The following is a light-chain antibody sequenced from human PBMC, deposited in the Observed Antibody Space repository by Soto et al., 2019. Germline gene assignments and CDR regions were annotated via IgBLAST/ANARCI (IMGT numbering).Light chain of an antibody. Sequence: IVLTQSPGTLSLSPGERATLSCRASQTISNSYLAWYQQKPGQAPRLLIYGASSRAIGIPDRFSGSESGTGFSLTISRLDPEDFAMYYCQQYDRIPQFTFGPGNKVDIK. CDR3: QQYDRIPQFT. CDR2: GAS. V-gene: IGKV3-20*01. J-gene: IGKJ3*01. CDR1: QTISNSY.